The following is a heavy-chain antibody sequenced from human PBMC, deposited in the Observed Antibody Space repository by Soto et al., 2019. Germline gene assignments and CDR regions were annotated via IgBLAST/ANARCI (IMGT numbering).Heavy chain of an antibody. CDR2: IYHSGST. J-gene: IGHJ6*02. Sequence: SETLSLTCAVSGGSISSGGYSWSWIRQPPGKGLEWIGYIYHSGSTYYNPSLKSRVTISVDRSKNQFSLKLSSVTAADTAVYYCATTRTGPNYYYYYGMDVWGQGTTVTSP. V-gene: IGHV4-30-2*01. CDR3: ATTRTGPNYYYYYGMDV. D-gene: IGHD7-27*01. CDR1: GGSISSGGYS.